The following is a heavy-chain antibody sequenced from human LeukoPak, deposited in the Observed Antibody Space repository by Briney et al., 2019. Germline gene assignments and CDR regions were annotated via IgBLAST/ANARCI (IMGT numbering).Heavy chain of an antibody. CDR2: IKQDGSEK. V-gene: IGHV3-7*01. CDR1: GFTFSSYW. Sequence: GGSLRLSCAASGFTFSSYWMSWVRQAPGKGLEWVANIKQDGSEKCYVDSVKGRFTISRDNAKNSLYLRMNSLRAEDTAVYYCARESYSSSWYDYWGQGTLVTVSS. CDR3: ARESYSSSWYDY. D-gene: IGHD6-13*01. J-gene: IGHJ4*02.